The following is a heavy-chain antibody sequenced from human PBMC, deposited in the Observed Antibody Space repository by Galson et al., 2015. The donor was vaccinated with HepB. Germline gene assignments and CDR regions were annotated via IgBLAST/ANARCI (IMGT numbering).Heavy chain of an antibody. CDR2: ISYDGSNK. J-gene: IGHJ4*02. Sequence: SLRLSCAASGFTFSSYAMHWVRQAPGKGLEWVAVISYDGSNKYYADSVKGRFTISRDNSKNTLYLQMNSLRAEDTAVYYCARGPRRGFRSRFDYWGQGTLVTVS. CDR3: ARGPRRGFRSRFDY. V-gene: IGHV3-30*04. CDR1: GFTFSSYA. D-gene: IGHD2-15*01.